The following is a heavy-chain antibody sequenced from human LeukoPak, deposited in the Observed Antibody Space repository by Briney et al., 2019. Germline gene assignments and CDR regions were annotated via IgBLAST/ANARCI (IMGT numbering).Heavy chain of an antibody. V-gene: IGHV3-30-3*01. CDR2: ISFDGNQE. CDR3: AREGSIVARTDY. D-gene: IGHD3-16*02. J-gene: IGHJ4*02. Sequence: GGSLRLSCEASGFTFDNYAMHWVRQAPGRRLEWVAVISFDGNQEYYPDSVKGRFTISRDNSKNTLYLQMNGLKTEDTAVYYCAREGSIVARTDYWGQGTLVTVSS. CDR1: GFTFDNYA.